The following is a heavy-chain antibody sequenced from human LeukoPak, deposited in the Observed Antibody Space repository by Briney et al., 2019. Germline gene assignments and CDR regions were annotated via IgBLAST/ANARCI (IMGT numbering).Heavy chain of an antibody. J-gene: IGHJ4*02. CDR1: GFTFSPYS. CDR3: ARDPPYYDNSGYYYDY. Sequence: QPGGSLRLSCAASGFTFSPYSMNWVRQAPGKGLEWVSSISGSSLYIYYADSVKGRFTISRDNAKNSLYLQMNSLRAEDTAVYYCARDPPYYDNSGYYYDYWGQGTLVAVSS. CDR2: ISGSSLYI. D-gene: IGHD3-22*01. V-gene: IGHV3-21*01.